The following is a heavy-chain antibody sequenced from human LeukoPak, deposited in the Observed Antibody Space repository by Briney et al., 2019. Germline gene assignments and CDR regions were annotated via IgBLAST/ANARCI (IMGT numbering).Heavy chain of an antibody. J-gene: IGHJ4*02. CDR3: ARHLLGGYGDYLAVFDY. CDR2: IYYTGAT. CDR1: GGSIGSNY. V-gene: IGHV4-59*08. D-gene: IGHD4-17*01. Sequence: SETLSLTCTVSGGSIGSNYWTWIRQPPGKGLEYIGYIYYTGATNYNPSLKSRVTISVDTSKNQFSLKLSSVTAADTAVYYCARHLLGGYGDYLAVFDYWGQGTLVTVSS.